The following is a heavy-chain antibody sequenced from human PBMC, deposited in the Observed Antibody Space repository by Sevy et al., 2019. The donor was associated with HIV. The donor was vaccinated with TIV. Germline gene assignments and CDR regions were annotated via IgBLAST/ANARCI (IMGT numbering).Heavy chain of an antibody. J-gene: IGHJ4*02. Sequence: GGSLRLSCEGSGFIFNSYWMSWVRQAPGKGLEWVANIKEDGSEENYGDSVKGRFTISRDKAKNSVYLEMNSLRVEDTAVYFCASEYSFAALFDYWGQGTRVTVSS. CDR1: GFIFNSYW. D-gene: IGHD5-12*01. CDR3: ASEYSFAALFDY. V-gene: IGHV3-7*01. CDR2: IKEDGSEE.